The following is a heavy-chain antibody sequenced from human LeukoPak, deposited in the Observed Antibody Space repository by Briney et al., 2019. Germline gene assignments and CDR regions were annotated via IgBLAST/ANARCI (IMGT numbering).Heavy chain of an antibody. Sequence: PGGSLRLSCAASGFSFSNYATNWVRQAPGKGLEWVSAISGSGGSTYYADSVKGRFTISRDNSKNTLYLQMNSLRAEDTAVYYCAKGLRGYSYGNQYFDYWGQGTLVTVSS. J-gene: IGHJ4*02. D-gene: IGHD5-18*01. CDR2: ISGSGGST. CDR3: AKGLRGYSYGNQYFDY. CDR1: GFSFSNYA. V-gene: IGHV3-23*01.